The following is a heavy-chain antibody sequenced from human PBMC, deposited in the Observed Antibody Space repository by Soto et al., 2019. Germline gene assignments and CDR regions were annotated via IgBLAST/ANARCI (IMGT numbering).Heavy chain of an antibody. D-gene: IGHD6-19*01. CDR3: ARQRGGSGAAGAFDT. CDR2: IYPGDSDT. J-gene: IGHJ3*02. CDR1: GYSFSSYW. Sequence: GESLKISCKGSGYSFSSYWIGWVRQMPGKGLEWMVIIYPGDSDTRYSPAFQGQVTISADKSISTAYLQWSSLKASDTAMYYCARQRGGSGAAGAFDTWGQGTMVTVSS. V-gene: IGHV5-51*01.